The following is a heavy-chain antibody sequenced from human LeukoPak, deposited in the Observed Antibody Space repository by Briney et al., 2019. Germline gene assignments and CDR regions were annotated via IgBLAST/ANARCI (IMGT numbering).Heavy chain of an antibody. Sequence: GGSLRLSCAASGFTFSSYSMTWVRQAPGKGLEWVSYISSSSSTIYYADSVKGRFTISRDNAKNSLYLQMNSLRDEDTAVYYCAREAGYSYGYVIDYWGQGTLVTVSS. D-gene: IGHD5-18*01. CDR1: GFTFSSYS. V-gene: IGHV3-48*02. CDR3: AREAGYSYGYVIDY. CDR2: ISSSSSTI. J-gene: IGHJ4*02.